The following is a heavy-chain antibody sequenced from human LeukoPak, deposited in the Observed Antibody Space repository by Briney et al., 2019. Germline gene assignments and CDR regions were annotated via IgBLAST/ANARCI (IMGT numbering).Heavy chain of an antibody. CDR3: ARDYYDSSGYYRGFDY. Sequence: SETLSLICTVSGGPISGYYWSWIRQPPGKGLEWIGYIFYSGSANYNPSLKSRVTISVDTSKNQFSLKLSSVTAADTAVYYCARDYYDSSGYYRGFDYWGQGTLVTVSS. D-gene: IGHD3-22*01. CDR2: IFYSGSA. CDR1: GGPISGYY. J-gene: IGHJ4*02. V-gene: IGHV4-59*01.